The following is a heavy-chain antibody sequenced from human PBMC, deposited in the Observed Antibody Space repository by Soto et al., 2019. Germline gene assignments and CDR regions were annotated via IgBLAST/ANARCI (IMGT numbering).Heavy chain of an antibody. D-gene: IGHD7-27*01. V-gene: IGHV3-23*01. CDR1: GLNFDDFA. CDR3: AKGANLFPDY. CDR2: ISGSGGST. J-gene: IGHJ4*02. Sequence: GGSLRLSCVGTGLNFDDFAMHWVRQAPGKGLEWVSAISGSGGSTYYADSVKGRFTISRDNSKNTLYLQMNSLRAEDTAVYYCAKGANLFPDYWGQGTLVTVSS.